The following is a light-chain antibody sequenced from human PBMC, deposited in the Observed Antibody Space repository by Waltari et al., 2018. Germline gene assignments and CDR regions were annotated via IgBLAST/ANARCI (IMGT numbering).Light chain of an antibody. J-gene: IGKJ2*01. V-gene: IGKV1-9*01. Sequence: DIKQPQSPSSLSASVGDSITITCRASQGISSYLAWYQQKPGKTPNLLIYAASTLQSGVPSRFSGSGSGTEFTLTISSLQPEDFATYYCQQFNSYPLAFGQGTKLEIK. CDR2: AAS. CDR3: QQFNSYPLA. CDR1: QGISSY.